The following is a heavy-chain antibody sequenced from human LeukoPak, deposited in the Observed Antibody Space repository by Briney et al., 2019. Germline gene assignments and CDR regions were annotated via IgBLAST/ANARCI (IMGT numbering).Heavy chain of an antibody. J-gene: IGHJ6*02. D-gene: IGHD2-2*01. V-gene: IGHV1-69*01. CDR2: IIPIFGTA. CDR1: GGTFSSYA. Sequence: VASVKVSCKASGGTFSSYAISWVRQAPGQGLEWMGGIIPIFGTANYAQKFQGRVTITADESTSTAYMELSSLRSEDTAVYYCARENCSSTSCDYYGMDVWGQGTTVTVSS. CDR3: ARENCSSTSCDYYGMDV.